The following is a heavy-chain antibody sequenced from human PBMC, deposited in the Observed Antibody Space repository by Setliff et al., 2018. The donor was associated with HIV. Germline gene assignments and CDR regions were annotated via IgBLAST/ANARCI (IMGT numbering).Heavy chain of an antibody. V-gene: IGHV4-59*05. D-gene: IGHD2-15*01. CDR3: ARSSRGYCSGGSCYGFDP. Sequence: SETLSLTCTVSGGSIVRYYWTWIRQPPGKRLEWIGSIYYSGSTYYNPSLKSRVTISVDTSKNQFSLNLTSVTAADTAVYYCARSSRGYCSGGSCYGFDPWGQGNLVTVSS. CDR1: GGSIVRYY. J-gene: IGHJ5*02. CDR2: IYYSGST.